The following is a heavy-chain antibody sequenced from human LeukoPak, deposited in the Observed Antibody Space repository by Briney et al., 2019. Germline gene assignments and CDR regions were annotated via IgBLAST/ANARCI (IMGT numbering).Heavy chain of an antibody. CDR3: AREGGYDFPSDY. D-gene: IGHD3-3*01. V-gene: IGHV3-66*02. CDR1: GFTFSSNY. Sequence: GGSLRLSCAASGFTFSSNYMSWVRQAPGKGLEWVSVIYSGGSTYYADSVKGRFTISRDNSKNTLYLQMNSLRAEDTAVYYCAREGGYDFPSDYWGQGTLVTVSS. CDR2: IYSGGST. J-gene: IGHJ4*02.